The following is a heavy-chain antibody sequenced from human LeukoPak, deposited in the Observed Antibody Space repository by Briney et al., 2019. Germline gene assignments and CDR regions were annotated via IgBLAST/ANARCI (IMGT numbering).Heavy chain of an antibody. V-gene: IGHV3-74*01. CDR1: GFTFSSYW. CDR3: ARDRNTGSSYENLFEY. CDR2: INSDGSST. Sequence: GGSRRLSCAASGFTFSSYWMHWVRQAPGNGLVWVSRINSDGSSTSYADSVKGRFTISRDNAKNTLYLQMNSLRAEDTSVYYCARDRNTGSSYENLFEYWGQGSLVTVSS. D-gene: IGHD1-26*01. J-gene: IGHJ4*02.